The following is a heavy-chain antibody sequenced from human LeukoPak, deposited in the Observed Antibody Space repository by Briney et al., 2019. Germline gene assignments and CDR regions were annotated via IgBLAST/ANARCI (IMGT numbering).Heavy chain of an antibody. CDR2: IWHDGLKT. CDR3: ARTHREYGSGCPDY. Sequence: PGGSLRLSCTASGFPFSSYGMYWVRQAPGKELEWLAFIWHDGLKTYYADSVKGRFTIARDNSQNTLYVHLSSLRPEDTAVYFCARTHREYGSGCPDYWGQGTLVTVSS. D-gene: IGHD6-19*01. CDR1: GFPFSSYG. J-gene: IGHJ4*02. V-gene: IGHV3-33*07.